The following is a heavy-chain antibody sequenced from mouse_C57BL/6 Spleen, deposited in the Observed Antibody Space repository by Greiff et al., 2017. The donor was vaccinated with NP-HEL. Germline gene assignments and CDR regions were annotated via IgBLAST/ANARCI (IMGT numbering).Heavy chain of an antibody. J-gene: IGHJ1*03. CDR1: GFTFSSYA. CDR2: ISDGGSYT. Sequence: EVKVVESGGGLVKPGGSLKLSCAASGFTFSSYAMSWVRQTPEKRLEWVATISDGGSYTYYPDNVKGRFTISRDNAKNNLYLQMSHLKSEDTAMYYCARGAITTVSRYWYFDVWGTGTTVTVSS. CDR3: ARGAITTVSRYWYFDV. V-gene: IGHV5-4*03. D-gene: IGHD1-1*01.